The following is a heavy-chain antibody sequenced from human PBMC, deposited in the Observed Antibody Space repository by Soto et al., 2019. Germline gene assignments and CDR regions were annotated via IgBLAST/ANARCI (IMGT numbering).Heavy chain of an antibody. J-gene: IGHJ6*02. V-gene: IGHV1-18*01. Sequence: QVQLVQSGAEVKKPGASVKVSCKASNYTFTSYGISWVRQAPGQGLEWMGWISAYNGNTNYAQKLQGRVTMTTDTSTSTAYMELRSLRSDDTAVYYCVSSHLAPLYYGSGSSDYYYGMDVWGQGTTVTVSS. CDR2: ISAYNGNT. CDR1: NYTFTSYG. D-gene: IGHD3-10*01. CDR3: VSSHLAPLYYGSGSSDYYYGMDV.